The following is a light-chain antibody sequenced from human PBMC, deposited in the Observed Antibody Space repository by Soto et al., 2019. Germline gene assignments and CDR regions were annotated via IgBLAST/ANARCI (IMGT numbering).Light chain of an antibody. CDR3: CSYAGTYSLPYV. CDR2: DVY. Sequence: QSALTQPRSVSGSPGQSVTISCTGTSGDVGGYNSVSWYQQHPGKAPKLILFDVYKRPTGVPERFSASKSGNTASLTISGLQPEDEADYYCCSYAGTYSLPYVFGRGTKVTVL. CDR1: SGDVGGYNS. J-gene: IGLJ1*01. V-gene: IGLV2-11*01.